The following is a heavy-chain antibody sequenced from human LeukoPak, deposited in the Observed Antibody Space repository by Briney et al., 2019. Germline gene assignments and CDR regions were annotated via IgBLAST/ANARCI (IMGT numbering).Heavy chain of an antibody. CDR1: GFTFSSYS. CDR3: AKDPLMAVVVVVAATGDY. D-gene: IGHD2-15*01. Sequence: GGSLRLSCAASGFTFSSYSMNWVRQAPGKGLEWVSAISGSGGSTYYADSVKGRFTISRDNSKNTLYLQMNSLRAEDTAVYYCAKDPLMAVVVVVAATGDYWGQGTLVTVSS. CDR2: ISGSGGST. J-gene: IGHJ4*02. V-gene: IGHV3-23*01.